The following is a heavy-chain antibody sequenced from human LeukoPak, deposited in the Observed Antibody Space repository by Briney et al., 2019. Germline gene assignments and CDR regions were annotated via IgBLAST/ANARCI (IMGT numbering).Heavy chain of an antibody. CDR3: VGSYLGY. V-gene: IGHV3-15*01. CDR1: GLTFSNTW. J-gene: IGHJ4*02. D-gene: IGHD3-10*01. Sequence: GGSLRLSCAASGLTFSNTWMTWVRQAPGKGLEWVGRIKSKTDGGTTDYTTPVKGRFTISRDDSKNTLYLQMNCLKAEDTAVYYCVGSYLGYWGQGTLVTVSS. CDR2: IKSKTDGGTT.